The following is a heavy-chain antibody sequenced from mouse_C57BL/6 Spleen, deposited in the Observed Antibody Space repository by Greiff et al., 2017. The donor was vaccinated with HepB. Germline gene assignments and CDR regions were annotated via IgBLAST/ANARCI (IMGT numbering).Heavy chain of an antibody. J-gene: IGHJ3*01. Sequence: VQLQQPGAELVMPVASVKLSCKASGYTFTSYWMHWVKQRPGQGLEWIGEIDPSDSYTNYNQKFKGKSTLTVDKSSSTAYMQLSSLTSEDSAVYYCATGEGPVAYWGQGTLVTVSA. CDR2: IDPSDSYT. CDR3: ATGEGPVAY. V-gene: IGHV1-69*01. CDR1: GYTFTSYW.